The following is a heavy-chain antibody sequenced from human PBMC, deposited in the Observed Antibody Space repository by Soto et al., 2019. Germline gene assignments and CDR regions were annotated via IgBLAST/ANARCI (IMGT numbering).Heavy chain of an antibody. Sequence: QGLLVQSGAEVKKPGSSVKVSCRAPGGTLSTYTLTWLRQAPGQGPEWMGRIIPALDVEEYAQQFQGRIAIAADTSTSTAYMELHSLRSDDTAVYYCAAVAGTSAFVGYFEFWGQGTLVNVAS. J-gene: IGHJ4*02. CDR2: IIPALDVE. CDR3: AAVAGTSAFVGYFEF. D-gene: IGHD6-19*01. CDR1: GGTLSTYT. V-gene: IGHV1-69*02.